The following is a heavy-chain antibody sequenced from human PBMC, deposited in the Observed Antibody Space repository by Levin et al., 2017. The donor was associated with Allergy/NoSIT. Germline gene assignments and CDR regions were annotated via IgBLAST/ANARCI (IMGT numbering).Heavy chain of an antibody. CDR2: INHNASS. J-gene: IGHJ4*02. Sequence: SETLSLTCAVYGGSFSGYYWSWIRQPPGKGLEWIGEINHNASSNNNPSPTSRVSISVDTSKNQFSLNLSSVTVADTAVYYCARVRECSSTSCQSSSDGEFDYWGQGTLVTVSS. CDR3: ARVRECSSTSCQSSSDGEFDY. V-gene: IGHV4-34*01. CDR1: GGSFSGYY. D-gene: IGHD2-2*01.